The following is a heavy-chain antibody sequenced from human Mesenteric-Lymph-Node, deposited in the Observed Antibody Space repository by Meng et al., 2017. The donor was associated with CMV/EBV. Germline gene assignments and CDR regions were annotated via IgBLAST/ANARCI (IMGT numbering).Heavy chain of an antibody. CDR3: AVYFDY. Sequence: ASVQVSCQCSGYTFFGYAIHWVRQAPGQRLEWMGWIDADNGATEYSQHFQDRVTITRDTSAGTAYMELSGLTSEDTAVYYCAVYFDYWGQGTLVTVSS. V-gene: IGHV1-3*01. J-gene: IGHJ4*02. CDR1: GYTFFGYA. CDR2: IDADNGAT.